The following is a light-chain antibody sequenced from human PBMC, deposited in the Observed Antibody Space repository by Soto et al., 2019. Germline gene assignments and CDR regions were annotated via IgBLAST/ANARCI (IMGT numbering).Light chain of an antibody. CDR3: SSYTSSILV. V-gene: IGLV2-14*01. CDR1: SSDVGGYNY. J-gene: IGLJ3*02. Sequence: QSVLTQPASVSGSPGQSITISCTGTSSDVGGYNYVSWYQQYPGKAPKLMIYEVSNRPSGVSIRFSGSKSGNTASLTISWLQAEDEADYYCSSYTSSILVFGGGTKLTVL. CDR2: EVS.